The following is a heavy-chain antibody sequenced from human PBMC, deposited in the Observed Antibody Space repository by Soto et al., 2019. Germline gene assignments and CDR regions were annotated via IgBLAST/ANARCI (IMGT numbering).Heavy chain of an antibody. Sequence: ASVKVSCKASGYTFTSYAMHWVRQAPGQRLEWMGWINAGNGNTKYSQKFQGRVTITRDTSASTAYMELSSLRSEDTAVYYCARPKYYYGSGSYYKEAFDIWGQGTMVTVSS. CDR3: ARPKYYYGSGSYYKEAFDI. CDR1: GYTFTSYA. CDR2: INAGNGNT. D-gene: IGHD3-10*01. V-gene: IGHV1-3*01. J-gene: IGHJ3*02.